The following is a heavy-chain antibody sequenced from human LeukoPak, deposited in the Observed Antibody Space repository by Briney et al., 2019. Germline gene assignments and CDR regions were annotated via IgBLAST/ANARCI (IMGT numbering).Heavy chain of an antibody. D-gene: IGHD6-13*01. V-gene: IGHV4-59*01. CDR2: IYYSGST. CDR1: GGSISGYY. CDR3: ARASSWYGWFDP. Sequence: SETLSLTCTVSGGSISGYYCSWIRQPPGKGLEWIGSIYYSGSTNYNPSLKSRISISVDTSKNQFSLRLTSVTAADTAIYYCARASSWYGWFDPWGQGTLVTVSS. J-gene: IGHJ5*02.